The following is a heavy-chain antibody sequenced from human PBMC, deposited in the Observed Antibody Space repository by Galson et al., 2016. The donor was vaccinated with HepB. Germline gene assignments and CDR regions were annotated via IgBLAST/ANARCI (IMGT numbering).Heavy chain of an antibody. CDR3: ASTAPYCGGDCYAPTS. V-gene: IGHV1-3*01. D-gene: IGHD2-21*02. J-gene: IGHJ4*02. CDR1: GYMFTSYA. CDR2: INAGNGNT. Sequence: SVKVSCKASGYMFTSYAMHWVRQAPGQRLEWMGWINAGNGNTEYSQKFQGRVTITRDTSASTAYMELSSLRSEDTAVYYCASTAPYCGGDCYAPTSWGQGTLVTVSS.